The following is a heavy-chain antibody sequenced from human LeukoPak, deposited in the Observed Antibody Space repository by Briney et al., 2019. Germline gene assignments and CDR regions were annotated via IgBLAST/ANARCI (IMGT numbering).Heavy chain of an antibody. Sequence: GGSLRLSCAASGFTFSSYWMSWVRQAPGKGLEWVANIKQDGSEKYYVDSVKGRFTISRDNAKNSLYLQMNSLRAEDTAVYYCAGGGFYYYDSSGYYGFDPWGQGTLVTVSS. D-gene: IGHD3-22*01. V-gene: IGHV3-7*01. CDR1: GFTFSSYW. CDR2: IKQDGSEK. CDR3: AGGGFYYYDSSGYYGFDP. J-gene: IGHJ5*02.